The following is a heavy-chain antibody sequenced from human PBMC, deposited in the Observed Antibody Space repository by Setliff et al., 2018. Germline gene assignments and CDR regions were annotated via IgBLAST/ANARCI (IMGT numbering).Heavy chain of an antibody. CDR1: DDSISSRHYY. V-gene: IGHV4-61*09. D-gene: IGHD1-26*01. Sequence: SETLSLTCTVSDDSISSRHYYWSWIRQPAGRGLEWLGQIYTSWSTNYNPSLKSRVTISVDTSKNQFSLKLSSVTAADTAVYYCARARVGATKLSVYYMDVWGKGTTVTVSS. CDR2: IYTSWST. CDR3: ARARVGATKLSVYYMDV. J-gene: IGHJ6*03.